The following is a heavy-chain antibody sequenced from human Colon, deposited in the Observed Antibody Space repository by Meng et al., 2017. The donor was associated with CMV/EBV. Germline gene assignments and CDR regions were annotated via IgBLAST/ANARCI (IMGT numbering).Heavy chain of an antibody. CDR3: VRDGDSGGNAGFWF. V-gene: IGHV3-30*04. J-gene: IGHJ4*02. CDR2: ISYDGSNK. Sequence: GGSLRLSCAASGFTFSSYAMHWVRQAPGKGLEWVAVISYDGSNKYYADSVKGRFTISRDNSKNTLYLQMNSLRAEDTAVYYCVRDGDSGGNAGFWFWGQGTLVTVSS. CDR1: GFTFSSYA. D-gene: IGHD4-23*01.